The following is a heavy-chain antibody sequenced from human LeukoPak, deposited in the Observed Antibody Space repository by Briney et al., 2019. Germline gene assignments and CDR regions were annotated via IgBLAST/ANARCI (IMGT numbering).Heavy chain of an antibody. D-gene: IGHD6-25*01. CDR1: GGSISSYY. Sequence: PSETLSLTCTVSGGSISSYYWTWIRQPAGKALEWIGRIYSGGNANYNPSLESRVTMSVDTSKNQFSLKLTSLTAADTAVYYCAREETDRSGRAFDIWGQGTMVTVSS. CDR2: IYSGGNA. J-gene: IGHJ3*02. CDR3: AREETDRSGRAFDI. V-gene: IGHV4-4*07.